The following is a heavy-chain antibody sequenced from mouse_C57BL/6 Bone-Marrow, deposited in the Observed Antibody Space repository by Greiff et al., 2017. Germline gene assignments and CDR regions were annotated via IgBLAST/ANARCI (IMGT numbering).Heavy chain of an antibody. CDR1: GFTFSDYG. CDR3: ARHDDYESWFAY. CDR2: ISNLAYSI. V-gene: IGHV5-15*01. J-gene: IGHJ3*01. D-gene: IGHD2-4*01. Sequence: EVKVVESGGGLVQPGGSLKLSCAASGFTFSDYGMAWVRQAPRKGPEWVAFISNLAYSIYYADTVTGRFTISKENAKNTLYLEMSSLRSEDTAMYYCARHDDYESWFAYWGQGTLVTVSA.